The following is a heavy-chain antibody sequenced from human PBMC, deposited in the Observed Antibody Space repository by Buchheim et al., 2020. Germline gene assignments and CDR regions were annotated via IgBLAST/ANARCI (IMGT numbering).Heavy chain of an antibody. CDR1: GYSFTSYW. V-gene: IGHV5-10-1*03. D-gene: IGHD3-16*01. Sequence: EVQLVQSGAEVKKPGESLRISCKGSGYSFTSYWISWVRQMPGKGLEWMGRIDPSDSYTNYSQSFQGHVTISAAKSISTAYLQWSSLKASDTAMYYCAGPLPGGTITFGGVHYGMDVWGQETT. J-gene: IGHJ6*02. CDR3: AGPLPGGTITFGGVHYGMDV. CDR2: IDPSDSYT.